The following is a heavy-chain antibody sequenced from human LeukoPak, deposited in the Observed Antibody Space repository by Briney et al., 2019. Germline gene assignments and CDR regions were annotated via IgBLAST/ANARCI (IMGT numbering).Heavy chain of an antibody. CDR2: INHSGST. J-gene: IGHJ4*02. V-gene: IGHV4-34*01. CDR1: GGSFSGYY. CDR3: ARDQGSIILGYFDY. Sequence: SETLSLTCAVHGGSFSGYYWSWIRQPPGKGLEWIGEINHSGSTNYNPSLKSRVTISVDTSKNQFSLKLSSVTAADTAVYYCARDQGSIILGYFDYWGQGTLVTVSS. D-gene: IGHD1-14*01.